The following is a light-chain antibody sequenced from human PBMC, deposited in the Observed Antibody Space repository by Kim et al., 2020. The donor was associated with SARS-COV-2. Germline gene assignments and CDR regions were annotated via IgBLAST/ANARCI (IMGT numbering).Light chain of an antibody. CDR2: YAS. J-gene: IGKJ1*01. CDR1: QSIGSS. V-gene: IGKV6-21*01. Sequence: VSPKEKVTIACRASQSIGSSLHWYQQKPDQAPKLLIQYASHSFSGVPSRFSGSGSGTDFTLTINSLEAEDAATYYCQQSSSLPWTFGQGTKVDIK. CDR3: QQSSSLPWT.